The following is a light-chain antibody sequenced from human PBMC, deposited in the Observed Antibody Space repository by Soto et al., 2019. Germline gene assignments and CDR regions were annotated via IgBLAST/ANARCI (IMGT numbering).Light chain of an antibody. CDR2: AAS. Sequence: QMTQSPSSLSASVGEKIILTCRASRDVGSDVSWYQQKPGQAPKLLIYAASNLYTGVPSRFSGSRSGTEFTLTISSLQPEDFASYYCLQASGDSWTSGEVPQVDI. V-gene: IGKV1-6*01. CDR3: LQASGDSWT. CDR1: RDVGSD. J-gene: IGKJ1*01.